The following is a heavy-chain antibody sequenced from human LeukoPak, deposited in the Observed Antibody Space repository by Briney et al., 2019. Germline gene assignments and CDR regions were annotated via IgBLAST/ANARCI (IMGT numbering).Heavy chain of an antibody. V-gene: IGHV3-33*01. CDR2: IWYDGSNK. D-gene: IGHD5-18*01. CDR1: GFTFSSYG. J-gene: IGHJ4*02. Sequence: GGSLRLSCAASGFTFSSYGMHWVRQAPGKGLEWVAVIWYDGSNKYYADSVKGRFTISRDNSKNTLYLQMNSLRAEDTAVYYCARGPGTGYSYVDYWGQGTVVTVSS. CDR3: ARGPGTGYSYVDY.